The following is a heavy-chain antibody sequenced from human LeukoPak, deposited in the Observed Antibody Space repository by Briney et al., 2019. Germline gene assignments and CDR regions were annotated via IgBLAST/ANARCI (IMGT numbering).Heavy chain of an antibody. D-gene: IGHD3-22*01. V-gene: IGHV4-59*01. CDR1: GGSFSGYY. Sequence: PSETLSLTCAVYGGSFSGYYWNWIRQPPGKGLEWIGYIYYSGSTNYNPSLTGRVTISVDTSKNQFSLKLSSVTAADTAVYYCAREYNYYDSSGWDAFEIWGQGTMVTVSS. J-gene: IGHJ3*02. CDR3: AREYNYYDSSGWDAFEI. CDR2: IYYSGST.